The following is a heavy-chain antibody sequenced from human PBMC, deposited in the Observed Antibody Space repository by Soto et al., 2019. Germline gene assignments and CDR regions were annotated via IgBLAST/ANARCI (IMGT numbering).Heavy chain of an antibody. CDR2: ISWNSGSI. V-gene: IGHV3-9*01. J-gene: IGHJ4*02. CDR1: GFTFDDYA. D-gene: IGHD6-19*01. Sequence: PGGSLRLSCAASGFTFDDYAMHWVRQAPGKGLEWVSGISWNSGSIGYADSVKGRFTISRDNAKNSLYLQMNSLRAEDTALYYCAKGSIAAAVAGTVYFDYWGQGTLVTVSS. CDR3: AKGSIAAAVAGTVYFDY.